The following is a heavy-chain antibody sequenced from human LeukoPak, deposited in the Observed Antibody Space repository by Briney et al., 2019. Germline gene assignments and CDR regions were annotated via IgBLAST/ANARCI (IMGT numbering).Heavy chain of an antibody. CDR3: ATKGPNAVASGFDY. J-gene: IGHJ4*02. CDR2: IKQDGNEE. V-gene: IGHV3-7*01. CDR1: GFSFSNYW. D-gene: IGHD6-19*01. Sequence: GGSLRLSCAASGFSFSNYWMSWVRQAPGKGLEWVANIKQDGNEEYYVDSVKGRFTISRDNAKNSLYLQMNSLRAEDSAVYYCATKGPNAVASGFDYWGQGTLVTVSS.